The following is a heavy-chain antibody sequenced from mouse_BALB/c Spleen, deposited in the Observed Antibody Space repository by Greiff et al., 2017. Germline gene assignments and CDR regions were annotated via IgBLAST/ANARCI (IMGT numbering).Heavy chain of an antibody. CDR2: ISYSGST. D-gene: IGHD2-4*01. V-gene: IGHV3-2*02. Sequence: EVKLQESGPGLVKPSQSLSLTCTVTGYSITSDYAWNWIRQFPGNKLEWMGYISYSGSTSYNPSLKSRISITRVTSKNQFFLQLNSVTTEDTATYYCARGGITTPEGYFDVWGAGTTVTVSS. CDR3: ARGGITTPEGYFDV. J-gene: IGHJ1*01. CDR1: GYSITSDYA.